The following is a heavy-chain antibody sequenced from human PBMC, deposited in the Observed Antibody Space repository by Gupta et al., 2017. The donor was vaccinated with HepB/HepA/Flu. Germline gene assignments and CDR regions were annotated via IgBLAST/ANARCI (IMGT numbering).Heavy chain of an antibody. CDR1: GFIFDDYA. CDR3: AKADHYDTSGFVDY. D-gene: IGHD3-22*01. CDR2: ISWNSGNV. V-gene: IGHV3-9*01. J-gene: IGHJ4*02. Sequence: EVQLEESGGGLVQPGGSLSLSCAASGFIFDDYAMYWVRQAPGKGLEWVSGISWNSGNVGYADSVNGRFTISRDNAKNSLYLQMNSLGAQDTALYYCAKADHYDTSGFVDYWGQGVLVTVSS.